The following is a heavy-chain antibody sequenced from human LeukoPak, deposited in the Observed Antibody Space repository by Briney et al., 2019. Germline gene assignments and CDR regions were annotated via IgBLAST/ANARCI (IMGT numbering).Heavy chain of an antibody. CDR2: ISGSAGST. J-gene: IGHJ4*02. CDR1: GFTFSTFA. V-gene: IGHV3-23*01. Sequence: PGGSLRLSCAASGFTFSTFAMTWVRQAPGKGLEWVSAISGSAGSTNYADSVKGRFTISRDNSKNTLYLQMNSLTAEDSAIYYCAKDRGYWGQGTLVTVPS. CDR3: AKDRGY.